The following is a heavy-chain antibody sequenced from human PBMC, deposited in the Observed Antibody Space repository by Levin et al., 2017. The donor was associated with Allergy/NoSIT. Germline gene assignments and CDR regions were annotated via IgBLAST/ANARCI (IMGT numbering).Heavy chain of an antibody. CDR3: ARGGITGTGELYFDP. CDR2: RYSSGST. V-gene: IGHV4-59*01. D-gene: IGHD1-7*01. J-gene: IGHJ5*02. CDR1: GGSISNYY. Sequence: KPSETLSLTCTVSGGSISNYYWSWIRQPPGKGLEWIGYRYSSGSTNYQSSLKSRVTISVDTSKNQFSLKLSSVTTADTAVYYCARGGITGTGELYFDPWGQGTLVTVSS.